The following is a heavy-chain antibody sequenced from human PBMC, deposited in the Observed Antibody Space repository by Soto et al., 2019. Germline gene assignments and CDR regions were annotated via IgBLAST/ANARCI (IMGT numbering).Heavy chain of an antibody. D-gene: IGHD5-12*01. J-gene: IGHJ4*02. CDR1: GYTFTSYD. CDR3: ARGGASGYDYQPYDH. V-gene: IGHV1-8*01. Sequence: QVQLVQSGAEVKKPGASVKVSCKASGYTFTSYDINWVRQATGQGREWMGWMNPNSGNTGYAQKFQGRVTMTRNTPISTAYKELSSQRSEDTDGYYCARGGASGYDYQPYDHWGQGTLVTVSS. CDR2: MNPNSGNT.